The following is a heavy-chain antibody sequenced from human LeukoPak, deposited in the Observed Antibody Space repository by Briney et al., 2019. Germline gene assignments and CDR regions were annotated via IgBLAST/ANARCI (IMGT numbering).Heavy chain of an antibody. CDR2: IYHSGST. J-gene: IGHJ4*02. D-gene: IGHD3-22*01. CDR1: HYSIGSNYY. Sequence: SETLSLTCTVSHYSIGSNYYWGWIRQPPGKGLEWIGSIYHSGSTYYNPSLKSRVTISVDTSKNQFSLKLTSVTAADTAVYYCARSSGYMSYWGQGTLVTVSS. V-gene: IGHV4-38-2*02. CDR3: ARSSGYMSY.